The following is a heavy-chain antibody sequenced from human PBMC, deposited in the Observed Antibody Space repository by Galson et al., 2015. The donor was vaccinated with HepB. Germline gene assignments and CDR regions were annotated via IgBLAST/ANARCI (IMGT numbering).Heavy chain of an antibody. V-gene: IGHV3-15*01. D-gene: IGHD3-22*01. Sequence: SLRLSCAASGFTFRNAWMSWVRQAPGKGLEWVGRIKKKSEGGTTDYAAHVKGRFTIPRDDSKNTLYLEMNSLKTEDTALYYCTTFLEITTGQYWGQGTLVPVSS. CDR1: GFTFRNAW. CDR3: TTFLEITTGQY. J-gene: IGHJ4*02. CDR2: IKKKSEGGTT.